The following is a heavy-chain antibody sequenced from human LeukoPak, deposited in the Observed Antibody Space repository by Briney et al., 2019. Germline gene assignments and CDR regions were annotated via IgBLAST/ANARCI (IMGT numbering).Heavy chain of an antibody. CDR1: GFSFSSYE. CDR2: INHSGST. D-gene: IGHD3-10*01. V-gene: IGHV4-34*01. J-gene: IGHJ6*03. CDR3: ARRLGRKFRERFYYYHYMDV. Sequence: GSLRLSCTASGFSFSSYEMNWVRQPPGKGLEWIGEINHSGSTKYNSSLKSRVTISVDTSKNQFSLKLSSVTAAGTAVYYCARRLGRKFRERFYYYHYMDVWGKGTTVTISS.